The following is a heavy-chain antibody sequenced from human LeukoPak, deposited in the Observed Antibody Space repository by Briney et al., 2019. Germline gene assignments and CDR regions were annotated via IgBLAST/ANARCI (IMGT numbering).Heavy chain of an antibody. CDR1: GYTFISYA. V-gene: IGHV1-3*01. Sequence: ASVKVSCKASGYTFISYAMHWVRQAPGQRLEWMGWINAGNGNTKYSQKIQGRVTITRDTSASTAYMELSSLRSEDTAVYYCARDLQWQYYFDYWGQGTLVTVSS. J-gene: IGHJ4*02. D-gene: IGHD6-19*01. CDR3: ARDLQWQYYFDY. CDR2: INAGNGNT.